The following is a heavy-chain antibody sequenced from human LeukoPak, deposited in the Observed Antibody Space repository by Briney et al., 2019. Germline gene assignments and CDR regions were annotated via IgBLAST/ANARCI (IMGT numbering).Heavy chain of an antibody. CDR2: MYSGGNT. CDR1: GITVSSNY. J-gene: IGHJ4*02. V-gene: IGHV3-53*01. CDR3: ARGIGSTVFFDH. Sequence: GGSLRLSCAASGITVSSNYMSWVRRAPGKGLEWVSVMYSGGNTYYADSVKGRFPISRDKSKNTLYLQMNSLRAEDTAVYYCARGIGSTVFFDHWGQGTLVTVSS. D-gene: IGHD4-11*01.